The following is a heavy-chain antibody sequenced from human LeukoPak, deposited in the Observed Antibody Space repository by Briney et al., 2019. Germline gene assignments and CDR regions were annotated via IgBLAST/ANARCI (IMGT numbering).Heavy chain of an antibody. CDR3: ARETKYYYDSSGSRFDY. CDR1: GGSISSGGYY. D-gene: IGHD3-22*01. CDR2: IYYSGST. V-gene: IGHV4-31*03. J-gene: IGHJ4*02. Sequence: SQTLSLTCTVSGGSISSGGYYWSWIRQHPGKGLEWIGYIYYSGSTYYNPSLKSRVTISVDTSKNQFSLKLSSVTAADTAVYYCARETKYYYDSSGSRFDYWGQGTLVTVSS.